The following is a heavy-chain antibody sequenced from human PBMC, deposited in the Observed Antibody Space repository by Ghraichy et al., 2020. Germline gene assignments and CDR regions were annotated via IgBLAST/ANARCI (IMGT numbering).Heavy chain of an antibody. CDR3: ARGLYSSSWYRGSTKRPDLYYFDY. CDR2: INHSGST. D-gene: IGHD6-13*01. V-gene: IGHV4-34*01. Sequence: LRLSCAVYGGSFSGYYWSWIRQPPGKGLEWIGEINHSGSTNYNPSLKSRVTISVDTSKNQFSLKLSSVTAADTAVYYCARGLYSSSWYRGSTKRPDLYYFDYWGQGTLVTVSS. J-gene: IGHJ4*02. CDR1: GGSFSGYY.